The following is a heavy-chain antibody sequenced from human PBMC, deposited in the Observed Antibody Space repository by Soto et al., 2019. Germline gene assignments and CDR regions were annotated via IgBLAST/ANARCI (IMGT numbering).Heavy chain of an antibody. J-gene: IGHJ6*02. CDR2: IYYSGST. D-gene: IGHD6-19*01. V-gene: IGHV4-39*01. CDR1: GGSISSSTYY. CDR3: ARHGRGWHTPYYDYGMDV. Sequence: QLQLQESGPGLVKPSETLSLTCTVSGGSISSSTYYWAWIRRPPGKGLEWIGNIYYSGSTYYNPSLKRRVPISIDTSKNQFSLKLYSVTAADTAVFYCARHGRGWHTPYYDYGMDVWGQGTTVTVSS.